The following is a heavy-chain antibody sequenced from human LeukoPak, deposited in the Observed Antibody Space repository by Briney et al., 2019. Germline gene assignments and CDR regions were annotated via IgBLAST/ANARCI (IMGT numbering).Heavy chain of an antibody. CDR2: IIPIFGIA. CDR3: ARDCTNGVCYLPLYYYGMDV. CDR1: GGTFSSYA. Sequence: SVKVSCKASGGTFSSYAISWVRQAPGQGLEWMGRIIPIFGIANYAQKFQGRVTITADKSTSTAYMELSSLRSEDTAVYYCARDCTNGVCYLPLYYYGMDVWGQGTTAAVSS. V-gene: IGHV1-69*04. D-gene: IGHD2-8*01. J-gene: IGHJ6*02.